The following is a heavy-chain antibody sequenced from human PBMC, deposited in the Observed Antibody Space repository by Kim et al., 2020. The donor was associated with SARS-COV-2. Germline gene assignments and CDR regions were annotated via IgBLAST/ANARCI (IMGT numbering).Heavy chain of an antibody. J-gene: IGHJ6*02. CDR3: ARDPYSSSYNYYGMDV. Sequence: GGSLRLSCAASGFTFSSYEMNWVRQAPGKGLEWVSYISSSGSTIYYADSVKGRFTISRDNAKNSLYLQMNSLRAEDTAVYYCARDPYSSSYNYYGMDVWGHGTTGTV. V-gene: IGHV3-48*03. CDR1: GFTFSSYE. D-gene: IGHD6-13*01. CDR2: ISSSGSTI.